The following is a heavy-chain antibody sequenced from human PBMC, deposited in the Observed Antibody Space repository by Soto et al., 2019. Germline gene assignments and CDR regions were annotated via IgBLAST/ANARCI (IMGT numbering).Heavy chain of an antibody. J-gene: IGHJ4*02. CDR3: ARVGVRIAVAGCDY. D-gene: IGHD6-19*01. CDR2: IWYDGSNK. Sequence: QVQLVESGGGVVQPGRSLRLSCAASGFTFSSYGMHWVRQAPGKGLEWVAVIWYDGSNKYYADSVKGRFTISRDNSKNTLYLQMNSLRAEDTAVYYCARVGVRIAVAGCDYWGQGTLVTVSS. CDR1: GFTFSSYG. V-gene: IGHV3-33*01.